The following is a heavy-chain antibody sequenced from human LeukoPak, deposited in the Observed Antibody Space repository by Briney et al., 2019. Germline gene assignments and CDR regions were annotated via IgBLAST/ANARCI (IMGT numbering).Heavy chain of an antibody. V-gene: IGHV3-23*01. D-gene: IGHD1-14*01. Sequence: GGSLRLSCAASGFTFSSYAMSWVRQAPGKGLEWVSAISGSGGSTYYADSVKGRFTISRDNSKNTLCLQMNSLRAEDTAVYYCAKKMGGPDDHDAFDIWGQGTMVTVSS. J-gene: IGHJ3*02. CDR1: GFTFSSYA. CDR3: AKKMGGPDDHDAFDI. CDR2: ISGSGGST.